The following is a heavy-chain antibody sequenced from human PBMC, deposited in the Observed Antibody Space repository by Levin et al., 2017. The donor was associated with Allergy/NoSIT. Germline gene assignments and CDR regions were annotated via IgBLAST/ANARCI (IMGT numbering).Heavy chain of an antibody. D-gene: IGHD6-13*01. V-gene: IGHV1-58*01. CDR2: IVVGSGNT. CDR3: AAVSSAAAGPWDAFDI. J-gene: IGHJ3*02. CDR1: GFTFTSSA. Sequence: GGSLRLSCKASGFTFTSSAVQWVRQARGQRLEWIGWIVVGSGNTNYAQKFQERVTITRDMSTSTAYMELSSLRSEDTAVYYCAAVSSAAAGPWDAFDIWGQGTMVTVSS.